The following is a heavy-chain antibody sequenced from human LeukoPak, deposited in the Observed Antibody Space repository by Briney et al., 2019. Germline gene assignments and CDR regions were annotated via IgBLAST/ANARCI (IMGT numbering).Heavy chain of an antibody. CDR2: IYHSGST. Sequence: SQTLSLTCTVSGGSISSGVYYWSWIRQPPGKGLEWIGYIYHSGSTYYNPSLKSRVTISVDTSKNQFSLKLSSVTAADTAVYYCAGTRGYCSSTSCPAQYFQHWGQGTLVTVSS. CDR3: AGTRGYCSSTSCPAQYFQH. CDR1: GGSISSGVYY. V-gene: IGHV4-30-2*01. J-gene: IGHJ1*01. D-gene: IGHD2-2*01.